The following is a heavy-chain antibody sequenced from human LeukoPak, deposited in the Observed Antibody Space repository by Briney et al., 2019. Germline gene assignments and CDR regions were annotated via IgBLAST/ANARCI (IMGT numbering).Heavy chain of an antibody. D-gene: IGHD6-19*01. J-gene: IGHJ4*02. CDR1: GYTFNLCD. CDR3: TRGSSGRRDN. CDR2: MNGNSGNT. V-gene: IGHV1-8*01. Sequence: ASVKLSCKASGYTFNLCDINCVAQATGQGLEWMGWMNGNSGNTGYGQSFQGRITMTRNISIGTAYMELSTQKSEDTAIYYCTRGSSGRRDNWGQGTLVTVSA.